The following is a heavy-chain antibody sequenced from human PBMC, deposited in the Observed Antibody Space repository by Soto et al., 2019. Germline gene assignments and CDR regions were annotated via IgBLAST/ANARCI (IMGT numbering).Heavy chain of an antibody. V-gene: IGHV1-69*01. Sequence: SLVKGDWKGSGDSKNEDVGGWLINNPGQGLECMGGIIPSSGTPNYAQRFQGRVTITADESTSTVSMELSSLRSEVTVLYYCASSYGTSSYGEYWLQGTLVTVSS. D-gene: IGHD6-13*01. CDR3: ASSYGTSSYGEY. J-gene: IGHJ4*02. CDR2: IIPSSGTP. CDR1: GDSKNEDV.